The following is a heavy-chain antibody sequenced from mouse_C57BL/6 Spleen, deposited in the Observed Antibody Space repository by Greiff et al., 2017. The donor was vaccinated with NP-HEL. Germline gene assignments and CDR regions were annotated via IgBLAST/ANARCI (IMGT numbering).Heavy chain of an antibody. V-gene: IGHV1-82*01. D-gene: IGHD2-3*01. Sequence: QVQLKESGPELVKPGASVKISCKASGYAFSSSWMNWVKQRPGKGLEWIGRIYPGDGDTNYNGKFKGKATLTADKSSSTAYMKLSSLTSEHCAVYSCAREGLYAGDSGLDNGGQGTPPTVSS. CDR2: IYPGDGDT. CDR1: GYAFSSSW. J-gene: IGHJ2*01. CDR3: AREGLYAGDSGLDN.